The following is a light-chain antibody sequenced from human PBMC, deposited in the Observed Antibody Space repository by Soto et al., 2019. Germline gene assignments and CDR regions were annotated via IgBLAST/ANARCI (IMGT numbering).Light chain of an antibody. CDR3: QQRSNWLWT. CDR1: QSVSSY. Sequence: VMTQSPATLSVSPGEGATLSCRASQSVSSYLAWYQQKPGQAPRLLIYDASNRATGIPARFSGSGSGTDFTLTISSLEPEDFAVYYCQQRSNWLWTFGQGTKVDIK. J-gene: IGKJ1*01. CDR2: DAS. V-gene: IGKV3-11*01.